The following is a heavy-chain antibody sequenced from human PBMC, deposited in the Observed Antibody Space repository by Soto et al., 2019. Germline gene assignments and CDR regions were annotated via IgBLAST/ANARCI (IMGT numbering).Heavy chain of an antibody. CDR2: IIPIFGTA. CDR3: ARSGKEYGSESYEYYFYYMDV. J-gene: IGHJ6*03. CDR1: GGTFSTYG. V-gene: IGHV1-69*01. D-gene: IGHD3-10*01. Sequence: QVQLVQSGAEVKKPGSSVKVSCKASGGTFSTYGISWVRQAPGQGLEWMGGIIPIFGTANYAQKFQGRVTITADESTSTAYMELSSLRSEATAVYYRARSGKEYGSESYEYYFYYMDVWGKGTTVSVSS.